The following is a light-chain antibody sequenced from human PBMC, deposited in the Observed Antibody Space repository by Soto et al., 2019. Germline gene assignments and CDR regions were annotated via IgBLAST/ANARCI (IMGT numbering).Light chain of an antibody. Sequence: EMLMTQSPASLSVSPGEKVSLSCWASQSVTNKLAWYQQRPGQPPRLLLYDASTSATGVPATFSGSGSGTDFTLTISSLQSEDLGFYYCLQYHYWPCTFGQGTKVDIK. CDR2: DAS. J-gene: IGKJ1*01. V-gene: IGKV3-15*01. CDR1: QSVTNK. CDR3: LQYHYWPCT.